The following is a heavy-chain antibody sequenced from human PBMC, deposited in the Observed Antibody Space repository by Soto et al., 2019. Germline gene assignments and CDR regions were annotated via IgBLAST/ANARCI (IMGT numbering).Heavy chain of an antibody. CDR2: INHSGST. CDR3: ARGRKGYSSSSYVY. D-gene: IGHD6-13*01. V-gene: IGHV4-34*01. J-gene: IGHJ1*01. Sequence: SETLSLTCAVYGGSFSGYSWSWIRQPPGKGLEWIGEINHSGSTNYNPSLKSRVTISVDTSKNQFSLKLSSVTAADTAFYYCARGRKGYSSSSYVYCGQGTTVIVSS. CDR1: GGSFSGYS.